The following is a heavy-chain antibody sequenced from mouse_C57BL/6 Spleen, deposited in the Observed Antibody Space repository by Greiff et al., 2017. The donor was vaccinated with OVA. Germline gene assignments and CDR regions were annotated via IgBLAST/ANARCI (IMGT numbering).Heavy chain of an antibody. J-gene: IGHJ4*01. CDR2: ISSGGSYT. D-gene: IGHD2-5*01. CDR3: ARHDSNYGDYAMDY. Sequence: DVMLVESGGDLVKPGGSLKLSCAASGFTFSSYGMSWVRQTPDKRLEWVATISSGGSYTYYPDSVKGRFTISRDNAKNTLYLQMSSLKSEDTAMYYCARHDSNYGDYAMDYWGQGTSVTVSS. V-gene: IGHV5-6*02. CDR1: GFTFSSYG.